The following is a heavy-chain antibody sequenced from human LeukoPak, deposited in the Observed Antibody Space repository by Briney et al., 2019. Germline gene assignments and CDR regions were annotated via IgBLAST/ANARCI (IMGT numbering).Heavy chain of an antibody. J-gene: IGHJ4*02. Sequence: SETLSLTCAVYGGSFSGYYWSWIRQPPGKGLEWIGEINHSGSTNYNPSLESRVTISVDTSKNQFSLKLSSMTAADTAVYYCQAYYGSGSYSDYWGQGTLVTVSS. CDR2: INHSGST. CDR3: QAYYGSGSYSDY. V-gene: IGHV4-34*01. CDR1: GGSFSGYY. D-gene: IGHD3-10*01.